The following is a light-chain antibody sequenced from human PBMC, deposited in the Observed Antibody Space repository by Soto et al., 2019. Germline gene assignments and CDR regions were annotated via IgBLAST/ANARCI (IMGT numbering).Light chain of an antibody. J-gene: IGKJ5*01. CDR1: PSVTNF. CDR3: QQRTVWPPVT. V-gene: IGKV3-11*01. Sequence: IGLTQTQATLALSPEGIATLSCRASPSVTNFLAWYQQKPGQAPRLLIYGAFNRATGIPARFSGSGSGTDFTLTISSLDPEDSAVYYCQQRTVWPPVTFGQGTRLEIK. CDR2: GAF.